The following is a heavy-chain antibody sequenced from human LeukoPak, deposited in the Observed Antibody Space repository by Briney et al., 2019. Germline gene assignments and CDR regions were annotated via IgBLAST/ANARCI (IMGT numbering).Heavy chain of an antibody. Sequence: KPSETLSLTCTVSGGSISSSSYYWGWIRQPPGKGLEWIGSIYYSGSTYYNPSLKSRVTISVDTSKNQFSLKLSSVTAADTAVYYCASQKIVMVFDWGQGTLVTVSS. CDR3: ASQKIVMVFD. V-gene: IGHV4-39*07. D-gene: IGHD2-15*01. J-gene: IGHJ4*02. CDR2: IYYSGST. CDR1: GGSISSSSYY.